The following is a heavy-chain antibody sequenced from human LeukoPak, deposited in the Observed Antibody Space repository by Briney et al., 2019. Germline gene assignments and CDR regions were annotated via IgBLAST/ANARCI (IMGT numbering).Heavy chain of an antibody. J-gene: IGHJ5*02. CDR2: ISYDGSNK. D-gene: IGHD2-15*01. CDR1: GFTFSSYA. V-gene: IGHV3-30-3*01. CDR3: AREVVPQDNWFDP. Sequence: GRSLRLSCAASGFTFSSYAMHWVRQAPGKGLEWVAVISYDGSNKYYADSVKGRFTISRDNSKNTLYLQMNSLRAEDTAVYYCAREVVPQDNWFDPWGQGTLVTVSS.